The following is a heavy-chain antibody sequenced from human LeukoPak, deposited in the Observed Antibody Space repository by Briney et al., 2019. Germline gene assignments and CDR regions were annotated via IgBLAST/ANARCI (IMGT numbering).Heavy chain of an antibody. J-gene: IGHJ4*02. V-gene: IGHV3-30*02. CDR3: AKDNVAAAVRGVFLFDY. D-gene: IGHD6-13*01. Sequence: GGSLRLSCAASGFTFSSYGMHWVRQAPGKGLEWVAFIRYDGSNKYYADSVKGRFTISRDNSKNTLYLQMNSLRAEDTAVYYCAKDNVAAAVRGVFLFDYWGQGTLVTVSS. CDR2: IRYDGSNK. CDR1: GFTFSSYG.